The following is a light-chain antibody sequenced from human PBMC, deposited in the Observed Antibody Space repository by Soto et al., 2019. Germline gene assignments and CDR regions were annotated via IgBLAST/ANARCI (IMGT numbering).Light chain of an antibody. CDR3: SSYTRSSTLVV. CDR1: SSDVGDYNY. V-gene: IGLV2-14*03. Sequence: QSALTQPASVSGSPGQSITFSCTGTSSDVGDYNYVSWYQQHPGKAPKLMIYDVSKRPSGVSNRFSGSKSGNTASLTISGLQAEDEADYYCSSYTRSSTLVVFGGGTKDRP. CDR2: DVS. J-gene: IGLJ2*01.